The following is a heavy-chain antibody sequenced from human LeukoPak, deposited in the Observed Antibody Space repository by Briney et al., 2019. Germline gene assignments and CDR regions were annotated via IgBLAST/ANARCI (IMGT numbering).Heavy chain of an antibody. D-gene: IGHD4-17*01. Sequence: SETLSLTCAVYGGSFSGYYWSWIRQPPGKGLEWIGEINHSGSTNYNPSLKSRVTISVDTSKNQFSLKLSSVAAADTAVYYCARHRYDYGYWFDPWGQGTLVTVSS. CDR3: ARHRYDYGYWFDP. CDR1: GGSFSGYY. CDR2: INHSGST. J-gene: IGHJ5*02. V-gene: IGHV4-34*01.